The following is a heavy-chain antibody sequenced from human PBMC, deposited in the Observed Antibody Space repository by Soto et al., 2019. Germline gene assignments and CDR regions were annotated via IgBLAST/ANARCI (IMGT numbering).Heavy chain of an antibody. Sequence: QVQLVQSGAEVKKPGSSVKVSCKASGGTFSSYAISWVRQAPGQGLEWMGGIIPIFGTANYAQKFQGRVKITADESTSTAYMELSSLRSEDTAVYYCASSTRSYYYDSSGRRTIDYWGQGTLVTVSS. CDR1: GGTFSSYA. CDR2: IIPIFGTA. D-gene: IGHD3-22*01. CDR3: ASSTRSYYYDSSGRRTIDY. V-gene: IGHV1-69*01. J-gene: IGHJ4*02.